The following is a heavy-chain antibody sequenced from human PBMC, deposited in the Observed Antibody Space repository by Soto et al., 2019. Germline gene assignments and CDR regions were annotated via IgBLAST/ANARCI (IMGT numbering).Heavy chain of an antibody. CDR3: ARCSGGSCSNPYYYYGMDV. J-gene: IGHJ6*02. D-gene: IGHD2-15*01. Sequence: SVKVSCKASGGTFSSYAISWVRQAPGQGLEWKGGIIPIFGTANYAQKFQGRVTITADESTSTAYMELSSLRSEDTAVYYCARCSGGSCSNPYYYYGMDVWGQGTTVTVSS. CDR1: GGTFSSYA. CDR2: IIPIFGTA. V-gene: IGHV1-69*13.